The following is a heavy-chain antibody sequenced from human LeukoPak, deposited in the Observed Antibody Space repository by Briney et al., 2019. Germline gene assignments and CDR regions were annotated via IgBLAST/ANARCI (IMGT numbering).Heavy chain of an antibody. D-gene: IGHD6-6*01. CDR1: GFTFGSYA. CDR2: ISGSGGST. CDR3: AKDSSSSSPYYFDY. Sequence: GGSLRVSCAASGFTFGSYAMSWVRQAPGKGLEWVSVISGSGGSTYYADSVKGRFTISRDKSKNTLYLQMNSLRAEDTAVYYCAKDSSSSSPYYFDYWGQGTLVTVSS. J-gene: IGHJ4*02. V-gene: IGHV3-23*01.